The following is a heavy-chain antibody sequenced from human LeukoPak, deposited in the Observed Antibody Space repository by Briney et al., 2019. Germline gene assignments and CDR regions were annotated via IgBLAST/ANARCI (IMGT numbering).Heavy chain of an antibody. CDR1: GGSISSSSYY. CDR3: ARLGSCYSCNWFDP. CDR2: IYYSGST. Sequence: PSETLSLTCTVSGGSISSSSYYWGWIRQPPGKGLEWMGSIYYSGSTYYNPSLKSRVTISVDTSKNQFSLKLSSVTAADTAVYYCARLGSCYSCNWFDPWGQGVLVTVSS. J-gene: IGHJ5*02. V-gene: IGHV4-39*01. D-gene: IGHD2-15*01.